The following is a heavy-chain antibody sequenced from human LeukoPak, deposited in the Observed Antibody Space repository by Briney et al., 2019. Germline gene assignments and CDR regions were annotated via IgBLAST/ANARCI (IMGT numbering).Heavy chain of an antibody. V-gene: IGHV4-61*02. Sequence: SETLSLTCTASGGSISSGSYYWSWIRQPAGKGLEWIGRIYTNGSTNYNPSLKSRVTISVDTSKNQFSLKLSSVTAADTAVYYCARAISRYFDWSRNPDAFDIWGQGTMVTVSS. CDR2: IYTNGST. CDR1: GGSISSGSYY. J-gene: IGHJ3*02. D-gene: IGHD3-9*01. CDR3: ARAISRYFDWSRNPDAFDI.